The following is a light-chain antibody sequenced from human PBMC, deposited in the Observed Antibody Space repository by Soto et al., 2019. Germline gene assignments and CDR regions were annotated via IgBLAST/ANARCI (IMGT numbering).Light chain of an antibody. CDR1: QSVGAN. CDR3: QQYGNSQWT. V-gene: IGKV3-20*01. Sequence: EIVLTQSPGTLSLSPGERATLSCRASQSVGANLAWYQQKPGQAPRLLIYDASNRATGIPDRFSGSGSGTDFILTISRLEPEDFAVYYCQQYGNSQWTFGQGTKVEIK. J-gene: IGKJ1*01. CDR2: DAS.